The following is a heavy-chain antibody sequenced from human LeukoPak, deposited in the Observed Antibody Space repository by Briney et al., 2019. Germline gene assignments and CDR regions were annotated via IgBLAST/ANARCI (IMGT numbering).Heavy chain of an antibody. CDR1: GGSFSGYY. V-gene: IGHV4-34*01. CDR3: ARYSGYPTYYFDY. J-gene: IGHJ4*02. Sequence: PSETLSLTCAVYGGSFSGYYGSWIRQPPGKGLEWIGEINHRGSTNYNPSPKSRVTISVDTSKNQFSLKLSSVTAADTAVYYCARYSGYPTYYFDYWGQGTLVTVSS. CDR2: INHRGST. D-gene: IGHD5-12*01.